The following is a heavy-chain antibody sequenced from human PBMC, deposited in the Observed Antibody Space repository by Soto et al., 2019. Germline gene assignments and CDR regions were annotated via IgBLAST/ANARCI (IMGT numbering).Heavy chain of an antibody. CDR1: GITFSTYR. D-gene: IGHD3-3*01. V-gene: IGHV3-74*01. CDR2: IKSDGTVT. CDR3: ARENYDLWSGYYLDY. Sequence: EVQLVESGGGLVQPGGSLRLSCVVSGITFSTYRMHWVRQAPGKGLVWVSHIKSDGTVTHYTDSVRGRFLISRDNAKNTLFLQMNSLRAEDTAVYYCARENYDLWSGYYLDYWGQGTLVTVSS. J-gene: IGHJ4*02.